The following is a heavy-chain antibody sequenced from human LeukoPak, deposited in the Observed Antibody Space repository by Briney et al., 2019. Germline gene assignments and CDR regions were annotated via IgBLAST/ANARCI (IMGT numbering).Heavy chain of an antibody. CDR3: VRGGVLTPFDY. V-gene: IGHV3-30*03. D-gene: IGHD2-15*01. J-gene: IGHJ4*02. CDR1: GFTFSTYS. CDR2: MSSHGINK. Sequence: GGSLRLSCAASGFTFSTYSMHWVRQTPGKGLEWVSLMSSHGINKYYADSVKGRFTVSRDNSKNTLYLQINSLRPEDAAVYYCVRGGVLTPFDYWGQGTLVTVSS.